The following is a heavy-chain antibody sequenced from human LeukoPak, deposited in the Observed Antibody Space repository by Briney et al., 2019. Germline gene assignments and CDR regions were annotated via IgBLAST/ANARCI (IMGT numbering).Heavy chain of an antibody. CDR1: GDSMNGHF. D-gene: IGHD5-24*01. V-gene: IGHV4-59*11. CDR2: VHSHLPS. Sequence: PSETLSLTCSASGDSMNGHFWSWIRQSPGKGLEWIGNVHSHLPSNFSPSLKSRVTISMDTSRSQFSLKLGTVTAADTAVYYCACYNFVGRTFDCWGQGTLVTVSS. CDR3: ACYNFVGRTFDC. J-gene: IGHJ4*02.